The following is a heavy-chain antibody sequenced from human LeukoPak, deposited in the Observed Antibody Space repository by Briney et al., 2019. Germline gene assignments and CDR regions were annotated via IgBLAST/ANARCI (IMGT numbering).Heavy chain of an antibody. V-gene: IGHV3-21*01. CDR2: ISSSSSYI. J-gene: IGHJ1*01. Sequence: GGSLRLSCAASGFTFSSYSMNWVRQAPGKGLEWVSSISSSSSYIYYADSVKGRFTISRDNAKNSLYLQMNSLRAEDTAVYYCARVFYGDKEYFQHWGRGTLVTVSS. CDR3: ARVFYGDKEYFQH. D-gene: IGHD4-17*01. CDR1: GFTFSSYS.